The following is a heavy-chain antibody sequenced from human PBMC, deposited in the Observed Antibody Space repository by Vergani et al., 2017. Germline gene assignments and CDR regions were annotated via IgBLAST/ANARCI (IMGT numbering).Heavy chain of an antibody. CDR2: IFSNDEK. CDR3: ARIYKGIAVATLIDY. D-gene: IGHD6-19*01. CDR1: GFSLSNARMG. J-gene: IGHJ4*02. V-gene: IGHV2-26*01. Sequence: QVTLKESGPVLVTPTETLALTCTVSGFSLSNARMGVSWIRQPPGKALEWLAHIFSNDEKSYSTSLKSRLTISKETAKSQVGRTMTNMDPVDTATYYCARIYKGIAVATLIDYWGQGTLVTVSS.